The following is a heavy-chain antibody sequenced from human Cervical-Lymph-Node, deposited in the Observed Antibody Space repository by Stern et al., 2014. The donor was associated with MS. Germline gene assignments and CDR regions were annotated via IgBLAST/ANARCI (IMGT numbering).Heavy chain of an antibody. CDR2: ILPVCGTP. V-gene: IGHV1-69*01. Sequence: QVELVQSGAEVTKPGSSVKVSCKASGGTLSKFPSSWVRQAPGQGLEWMGGILPVCGTPTYAQEFRGRVTITADVSTSTVYMELSSLRSDDTAVYYCALSSETSDRWYSLGYDLWGQGTLVTVSS. CDR3: ALSSETSDRWYSLGYDL. J-gene: IGHJ5*02. D-gene: IGHD6-13*01. CDR1: GGTLSKFP.